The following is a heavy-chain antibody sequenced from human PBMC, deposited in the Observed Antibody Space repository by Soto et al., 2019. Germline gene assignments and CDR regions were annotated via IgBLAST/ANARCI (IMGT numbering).Heavy chain of an antibody. CDR2: FDPEDGET. V-gene: IGHV1-24*01. CDR3: ATSKWLVLHYYFDY. CDR1: GYTLTELS. Sequence: ASVKVSCKVSGYTLTELSMRWVRQAPGKGLEWMGGFDPEDGETIYAQKFQGRVTMTEDTSTDTAYMELSSLRSEDTAVYYCATSKWLVLHYYFDYWGQGTLVTVSS. D-gene: IGHD6-19*01. J-gene: IGHJ4*02.